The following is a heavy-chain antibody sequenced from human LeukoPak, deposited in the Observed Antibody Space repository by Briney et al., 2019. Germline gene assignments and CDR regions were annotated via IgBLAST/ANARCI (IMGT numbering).Heavy chain of an antibody. V-gene: IGHV3-30*02. J-gene: IGHJ6*03. CDR1: GFTFSSYG. CDR3: AKNGDRGAYCSGGTCYPYYYYYMDV. D-gene: IGHD2-15*01. Sequence: PGGSLRLSCAASGFTFSSYGMHWVRQAPGKGLEWVAFIRYDGSNQYYADSVRGRFTISRDNSRNTLCLQMNSLRAEDTAIYYCAKNGDRGAYCSGGTCYPYYYYYMDVWGKGTTVTISS. CDR2: IRYDGSNQ.